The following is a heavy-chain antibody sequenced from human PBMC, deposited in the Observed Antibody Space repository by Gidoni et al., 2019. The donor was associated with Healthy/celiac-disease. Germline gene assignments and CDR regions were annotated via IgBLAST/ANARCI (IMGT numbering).Heavy chain of an antibody. J-gene: IGHJ5*02. V-gene: IGHV3-23*01. CDR3: AKPAVLDVTELRFLEWFWFDP. D-gene: IGHD3-3*01. CDR1: GFTFSSYA. CDR2: ISGSGGST. Sequence: EVQLLESGGGLVQPGGSLRLSCAASGFTFSSYAMSWVRQAPGKGLEWVSAISGSGGSTYYADSVKGRFTISRDNSKNTLYLQMNSLRAEDTAVYYCAKPAVLDVTELRFLEWFWFDPWGQGTLVTVSS.